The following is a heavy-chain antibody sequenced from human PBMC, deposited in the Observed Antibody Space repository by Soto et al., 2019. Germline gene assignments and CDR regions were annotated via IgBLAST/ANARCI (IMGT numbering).Heavy chain of an antibody. D-gene: IGHD6-13*01. Sequence: PGGSLRLSCAASGFTFSSYGMHWVRQAPGKGLEWVAVIWYDGSNKYYADSVKGRFTISRDNSKNTLYLQMNSLRAEDTAVYYSARDLLYSSSWYSSPAPRGFDYWGQGTLVTVSS. CDR2: IWYDGSNK. CDR3: ARDLLYSSSWYSSPAPRGFDY. J-gene: IGHJ4*02. V-gene: IGHV3-33*01. CDR1: GFTFSSYG.